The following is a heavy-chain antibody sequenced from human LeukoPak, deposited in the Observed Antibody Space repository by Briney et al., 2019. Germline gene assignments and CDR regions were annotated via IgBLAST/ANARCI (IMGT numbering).Heavy chain of an antibody. Sequence: SVRVSCKASGGTFSSYAISWVRQAPGQGLEWMGGIIPIFGTANYAQKFQGRVTITTDESTSKAYMELSSLRSEDTAVYYCARDCGTGDPCVWFDPWGQGTLVTVSS. V-gene: IGHV1-69*05. D-gene: IGHD7-27*01. J-gene: IGHJ5*02. CDR3: ARDCGTGDPCVWFDP. CDR1: GGTFSSYA. CDR2: IIPIFGTA.